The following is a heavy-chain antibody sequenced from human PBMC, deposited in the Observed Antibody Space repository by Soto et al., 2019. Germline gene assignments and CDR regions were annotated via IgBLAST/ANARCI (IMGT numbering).Heavy chain of an antibody. CDR2: INSDESGT. CDR1: GFTFRNYW. D-gene: IGHD3-10*01. Sequence: QPGGSLRLSCAASGFTFRNYWMHWVRQVPGKGLAWVSRINSDESGTDYADSVKGRFTISRDNSKNTLYLQMNSLRAEDTAVYYCAKGSRSTYPYYLDYWGQGTLVTVSS. CDR3: AKGSRSTYPYYLDY. V-gene: IGHV3-74*01. J-gene: IGHJ4*02.